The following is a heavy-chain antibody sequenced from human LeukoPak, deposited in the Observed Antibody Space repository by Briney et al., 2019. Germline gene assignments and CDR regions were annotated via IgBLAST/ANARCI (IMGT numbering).Heavy chain of an antibody. CDR3: ARHYPSRHP. CDR1: GGSISSSSYY. V-gene: IGHV3-11*04. D-gene: IGHD1-26*01. J-gene: IGHJ5*02. Sequence: LSLTCTVSGGSISSSSYYWAWIRQPPGKGLEWVSYISSRGGTTHYADSVKGRFTISRDNAKNSLYLQMNSLRAEDTAVYYCARHYPSRHPWGQGTLVTVSS. CDR2: ISSRGGTT.